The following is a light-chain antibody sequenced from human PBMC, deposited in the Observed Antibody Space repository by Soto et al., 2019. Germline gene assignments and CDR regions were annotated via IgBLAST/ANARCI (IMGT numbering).Light chain of an antibody. Sequence: DTQMTQSPSTLPASVGDRITITCRASQSINNWLAWYQQKPGQAPKLLISDASTLESGVPSRFSGSGSGTEFTLTISSLQPDDFATYYCQQYHHYPWTCGQGTKVETK. CDR3: QQYHHYPWT. J-gene: IGKJ1*01. CDR1: QSINNW. V-gene: IGKV1-5*01. CDR2: DAS.